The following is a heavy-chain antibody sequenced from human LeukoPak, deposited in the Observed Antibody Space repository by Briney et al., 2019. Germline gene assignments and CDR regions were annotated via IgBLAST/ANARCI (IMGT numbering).Heavy chain of an antibody. CDR3: ARVGTIFGVVNGFDY. CDR1: GYTFTSYG. CDR2: ISAYNGNT. V-gene: IGHV1-18*01. Sequence: GASVTVSCTASGYTFTSYGISWVRQAPGQGLEWMGWISAYNGNTNYAQKLQGRVTMTTDTSTSTAYMELSSLRSEDTAVYYCARVGTIFGVVNGFDYWGQGTLVTVSS. J-gene: IGHJ4*02. D-gene: IGHD3-3*01.